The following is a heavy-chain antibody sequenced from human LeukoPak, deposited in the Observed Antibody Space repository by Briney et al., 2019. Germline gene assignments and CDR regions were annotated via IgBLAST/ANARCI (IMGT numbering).Heavy chain of an antibody. D-gene: IGHD5/OR15-5a*01. CDR1: GFTFSSYA. CDR2: IRYDGSNK. V-gene: IGHV3-30*02. Sequence: PGGSLRLSCAASGFTFSSYAMHWVRQAPGKGLEWVAFIRYDGSNKYYADSVKGRFTISRDNSKNTLYLQMNSLRAEDTAVYYCAKNYGSTFRYFDLWGRGTLVTVSS. CDR3: AKNYGSTFRYFDL. J-gene: IGHJ2*01.